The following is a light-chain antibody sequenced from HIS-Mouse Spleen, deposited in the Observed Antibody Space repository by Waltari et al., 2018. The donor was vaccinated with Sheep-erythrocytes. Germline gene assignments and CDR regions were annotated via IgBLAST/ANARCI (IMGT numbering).Light chain of an antibody. CDR2: QDS. J-gene: IGLJ2*01. CDR1: KLGDKY. Sequence: SYELTQPPSVSVSPGQTASITCSGDKLGDKYACWYQQKPGHSPVLVIYQDSKRPSGIPGRFSGSNSGNTATLTISGTQAMDEADYYCQAWDSSGNHSVFGGGTKLTVL. V-gene: IGLV3-1*01. CDR3: QAWDSSGNHSV.